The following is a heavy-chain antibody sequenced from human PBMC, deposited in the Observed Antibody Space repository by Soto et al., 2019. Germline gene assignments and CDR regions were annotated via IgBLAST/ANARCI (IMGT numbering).Heavy chain of an antibody. CDR1: GFTFSYAW. CDR2: IKSKTNGGTT. Sequence: EVQLVESGGGLVKPGGSLRLSCAASGFTFSYAWMNWVRQAPGKGLEWVGRIKSKTNGGTTDYAAPVKGRFTISRDDSKNTLYLQMNSLKTEDTAVYYCPTDYDILTIRWNAFEIWGQGTMVTVSS. V-gene: IGHV3-15*07. J-gene: IGHJ3*02. D-gene: IGHD3-9*01. CDR3: PTDYDILTIRWNAFEI.